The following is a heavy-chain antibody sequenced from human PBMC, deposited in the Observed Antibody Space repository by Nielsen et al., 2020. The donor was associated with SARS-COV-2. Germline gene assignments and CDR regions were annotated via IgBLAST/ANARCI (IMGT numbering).Heavy chain of an antibody. Sequence: SETLSLTCAVYGGSFSGYYWSWIRQPPGKGLEWIGEINHSGSTNYNPSLKSRVTISVDTSKNQFSLKLSSVTAADTAVYYCASWISGGLYYYYYYGMDVWGQGTTVTVSS. J-gene: IGHJ6*02. CDR1: GGSFSGYY. CDR2: INHSGST. CDR3: ASWISGGLYYYYYYGMDV. D-gene: IGHD2-8*02. V-gene: IGHV4-34*01.